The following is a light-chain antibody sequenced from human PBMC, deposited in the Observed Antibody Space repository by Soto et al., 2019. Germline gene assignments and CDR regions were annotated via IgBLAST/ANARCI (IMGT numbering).Light chain of an antibody. V-gene: IGLV1-44*01. CDR1: SSNIGSNT. Sequence: QSVLTQPPSASGTPGQRVTISCSGTSSNIGSNTVSWYQQLPGTAPKLLISNDNQRPSGVPDRFSGSKSGTSASLAISGLQCEDEADYYGAAWDDSLNGVVFGGGTKPPS. J-gene: IGLJ2*01. CDR3: AAWDDSLNGVV. CDR2: NDN.